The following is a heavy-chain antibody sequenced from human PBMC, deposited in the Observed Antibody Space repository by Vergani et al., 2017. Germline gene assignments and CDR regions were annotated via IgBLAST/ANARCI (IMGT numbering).Heavy chain of an antibody. CDR1: GGTFSSYA. D-gene: IGHD5-18*01. CDR2: IIPIFGTA. V-gene: IGHV1-69*01. J-gene: IGHJ4*02. CDR3: AGDSYGIQGKYYFDY. Sequence: QVQLVQSGAEVKKPGSSVKVSCKASGGTFSSYAISWVRPAPGQGLEWMGGIIPIFGTANYAQQFQGRVTITADDSTSTAYMELSSLRSEDTAVYYCAGDSYGIQGKYYFDYWGQGTLVTVSS.